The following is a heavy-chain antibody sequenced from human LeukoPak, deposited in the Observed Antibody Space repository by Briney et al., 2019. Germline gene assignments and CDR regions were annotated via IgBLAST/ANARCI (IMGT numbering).Heavy chain of an antibody. Sequence: ASVKVSCKASGYTFTGYYMHWVRQAPGQGLEWMGWINPNSGGTNYAQKFQGRVAMTRDTSISTAYMELSRLRSDDTAVYYCARVFDEELSFDYWGQGTLVTVSS. CDR3: ARVFDEELSFDY. CDR1: GYTFTGYY. V-gene: IGHV1-2*02. CDR2: INPNSGGT. J-gene: IGHJ4*02. D-gene: IGHD1-7*01.